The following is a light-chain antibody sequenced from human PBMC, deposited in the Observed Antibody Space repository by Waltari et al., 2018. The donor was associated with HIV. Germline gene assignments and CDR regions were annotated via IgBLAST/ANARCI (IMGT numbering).Light chain of an antibody. V-gene: IGKV1-39*01. J-gene: IGKJ4*01. CDR1: QSVIKY. CDR3: QQSYSTPQLT. Sequence: DIQMTQSPSSLSASVGDRVTNTCRARQSVIKYLNWYQQKPGKAPKLLIYTTSTLESGVPSRFSGGGSGTDFTLTISSLQPEDFATYYCQQSYSTPQLTFGGGTKVEIK. CDR2: TTS.